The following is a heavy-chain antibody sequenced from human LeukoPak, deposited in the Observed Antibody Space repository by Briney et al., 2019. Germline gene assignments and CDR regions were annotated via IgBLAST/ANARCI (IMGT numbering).Heavy chain of an antibody. CDR1: GGSISSGGYY. CDR3: ARMTGDFWSGYPDY. CDR2: IYHSGST. V-gene: IGHV4-30-2*01. D-gene: IGHD3-3*01. J-gene: IGHJ4*02. Sequence: SETLSLTCTVSGGSISSGGYYWSWIRQPPGKGLEWIGYIYHSGSTYYNPSLKSRVTISVDRSKNQFSLKLSSVTAADTAVYYCARMTGDFWSGYPDYWGQGTLVTVSS.